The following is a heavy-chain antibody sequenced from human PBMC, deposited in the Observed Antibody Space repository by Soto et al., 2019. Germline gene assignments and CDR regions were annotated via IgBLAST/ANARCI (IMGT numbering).Heavy chain of an antibody. D-gene: IGHD3-9*01. V-gene: IGHV3-23*01. CDR3: AKDVVARYDILTAYPYFDY. CDR2: IGGGGGVA. Sequence: EVQLLESGGTLVQPGGSLRLSCSASGFTFSNYAMSWVHQAPGKGLEWVSGIGGGGGVAYYADSVTGRFTMSRDNSKNTLYLQMDSLRAEDTAVYFCAKDVVARYDILTAYPYFDYWGQGTLVTVSS. CDR1: GFTFSNYA. J-gene: IGHJ4*02.